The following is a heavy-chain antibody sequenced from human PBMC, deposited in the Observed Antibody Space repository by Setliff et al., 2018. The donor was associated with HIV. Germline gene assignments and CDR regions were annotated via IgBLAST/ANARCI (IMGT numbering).Heavy chain of an antibody. J-gene: IGHJ5*02. CDR3: IVNIVGPVTGLDR. CDR1: GYTFTSNH. Sequence: VKVSCKASGYTFTSNHMHWGRQAPGQGLEWMGTINPSGGDTIYAPEFQGRVSMTTDTSTRTAYMELSGLTSEDTAVYFCIVNIVGPVTGLDRWGPGTLVTVSS. D-gene: IGHD1-26*01. CDR2: INPSGGDT. V-gene: IGHV1-46*01.